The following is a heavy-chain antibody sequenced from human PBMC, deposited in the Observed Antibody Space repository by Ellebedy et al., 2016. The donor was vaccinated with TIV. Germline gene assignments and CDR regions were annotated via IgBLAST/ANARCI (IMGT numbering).Heavy chain of an antibody. CDR3: ARVGYCSSTSCYGHFDY. D-gene: IGHD2-2*03. CDR1: GFTFSRYW. CDR2: TNSYGSST. Sequence: PGGSLRLPCAASGFTFSRYWMHWVRQAPGKGLVWVSRTNSYGSSTSYADSVKGRFTISRDNAKNTLYLQMNSLRAEDTAVYYCARVGYCSSTSCYGHFDYWGQGTLVTVSS. J-gene: IGHJ4*02. V-gene: IGHV3-74*01.